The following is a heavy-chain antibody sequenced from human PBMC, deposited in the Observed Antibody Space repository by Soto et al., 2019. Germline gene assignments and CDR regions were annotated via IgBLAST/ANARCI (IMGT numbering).Heavy chain of an antibody. J-gene: IGHJ4*02. CDR2: ISYDGSNK. V-gene: IGHV3-30*18. D-gene: IGHD3-22*01. CDR3: AKDFYDSSGYYSDFDY. CDR1: GFSFSSYG. Sequence: QVQLVESGGGVVQPGRSLRLSCAASGFSFSSYGMHWVRQAPGKGLDWVAVISYDGSNKYYADSVKGRFTISRDNSKNTLYLQMNSLRAEDTAVYYSAKDFYDSSGYYSDFDYWGQGTLVTVSS.